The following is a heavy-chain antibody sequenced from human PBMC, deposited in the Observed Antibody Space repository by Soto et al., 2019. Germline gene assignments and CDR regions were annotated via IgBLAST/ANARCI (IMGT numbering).Heavy chain of an antibody. CDR1: GFTFSSYW. V-gene: IGHV3-7*05. CDR3: ARALYSNYRYYYYMDV. D-gene: IGHD4-4*01. CDR2: IKQDGSEK. J-gene: IGHJ6*03. Sequence: GGSLRLSCAASGFTFSSYWMSWVRQAPGKGLEWVANIKQDGSEKYYVDSVKGRFTISRDNAKNSLYLQMNSLRAEDTAVYYCARALYSNYRYYYYMDVWGKGTTVTVSS.